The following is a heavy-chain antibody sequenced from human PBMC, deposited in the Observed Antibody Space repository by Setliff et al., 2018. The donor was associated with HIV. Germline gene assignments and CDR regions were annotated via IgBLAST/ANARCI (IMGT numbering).Heavy chain of an antibody. J-gene: IGHJ6*03. CDR3: GRRPVAAARYMDV. CDR1: GYTFTKYG. Sequence: GESLKIPCRASGYTFTKYGIGWVRQMPGKGLEWVGVIYPSDSDTKYSPSFQGQVTISVDKSINTAYLHWSSLKASDTAIYYCGRRPVAAARYMDVWGKGTTVTVSS. V-gene: IGHV5-51*01. CDR2: IYPSDSDT. D-gene: IGHD2-2*01.